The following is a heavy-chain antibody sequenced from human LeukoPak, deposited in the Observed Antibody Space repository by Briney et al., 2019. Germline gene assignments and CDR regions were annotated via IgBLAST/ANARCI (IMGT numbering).Heavy chain of an antibody. CDR2: IKQDGSDK. D-gene: IGHD4-23*01. Sequence: GGSLRLSCAASGFTFSAYWMSWVRQAPGKGLEWVANIKQDGSDKYYVDSVKGRFTISRDNAKNSLYLRMNSLRAEDTAVYYCARKTVVGSYFDYWGQGTPVTVSS. CDR3: ARKTVVGSYFDY. V-gene: IGHV3-7*03. J-gene: IGHJ4*02. CDR1: GFTFSAYW.